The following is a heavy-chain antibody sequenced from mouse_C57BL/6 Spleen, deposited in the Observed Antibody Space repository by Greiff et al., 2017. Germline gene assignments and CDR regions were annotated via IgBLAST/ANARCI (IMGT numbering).Heavy chain of an antibody. CDR2: ISDGGSYT. Sequence: EVKLLESGGGLVKPGGSLKLSCAASGFTFSSYAMSWVRQTPEKRLEWVATISDGGSYTYYPDNVKGRFTISRDNAKNNLYLQMSHLKSEDTAMYYCARAYDYGFAYWGQGTLVTVSA. CDR3: ARAYDYGFAY. V-gene: IGHV5-4*03. CDR1: GFTFSSYA. D-gene: IGHD2-4*01. J-gene: IGHJ3*01.